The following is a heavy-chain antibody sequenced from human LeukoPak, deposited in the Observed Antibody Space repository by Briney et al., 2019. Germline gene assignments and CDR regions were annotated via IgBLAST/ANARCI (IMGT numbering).Heavy chain of an antibody. D-gene: IGHD5-18*01. J-gene: IGHJ4*02. V-gene: IGHV3-30-3*01. CDR2: ISYDGSNK. Sequence: PGRSLRLSCAASGFTFSSYAMHWVRQAPGKGLEWVAVISYDGSNKYYADSVKGRFTIPRDNSKNTLYLQMNSLRAEDTAVYYCAGGKTDTAMVVDYWGQGTLVTVSS. CDR1: GFTFSSYA. CDR3: AGGKTDTAMVVDY.